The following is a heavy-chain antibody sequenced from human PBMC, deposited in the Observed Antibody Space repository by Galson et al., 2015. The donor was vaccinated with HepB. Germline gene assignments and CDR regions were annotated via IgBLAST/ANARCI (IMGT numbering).Heavy chain of an antibody. CDR1: GFTVSSNY. CDR3: ARGRVVPDGMPAVFDS. J-gene: IGHJ4*02. CDR2: IYSSGST. Sequence: SLRLSCAASGFTVSSNYMSWVRQAPGKGLEWVSVIYSSGSTYYADSVKGRFTISRDNSKNTLYLQLKSLRVEDTAIYYCARGRVVPDGMPAVFDSWGRGTLVTVSA. D-gene: IGHD2-2*01. V-gene: IGHV3-66*02.